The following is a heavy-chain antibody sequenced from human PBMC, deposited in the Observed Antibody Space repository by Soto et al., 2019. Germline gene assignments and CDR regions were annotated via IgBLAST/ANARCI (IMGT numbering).Heavy chain of an antibody. CDR2: IWYDGSNK. J-gene: IGHJ6*03. D-gene: IGHD3-10*01. V-gene: IGHV3-33*08. CDR3: ARDQAYRFGELLQTPKHYYYYMDV. Sequence: GGSLRLSCAASGFTFSDHYMDWVRQAPGKGLEWVAVIWYDGSNKYYADSVKGRFTISRDNSKNTLYLQMNSLRAEDTAVYYCARDQAYRFGELLQTPKHYYYYMDVWGKGTTVTVSS. CDR1: GFTFSDHY.